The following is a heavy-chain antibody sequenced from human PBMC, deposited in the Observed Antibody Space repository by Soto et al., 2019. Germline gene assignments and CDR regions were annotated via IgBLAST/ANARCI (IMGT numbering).Heavy chain of an antibody. Sequence: EVQLVESGGGLVKPGGSLRLSCAASGFTFSSYSMTWVCQAPGKGLEWVSSISSSSSYIYYSDSVKGRFTNSRDNAKNSLYLQMNSLRAEDTAVYYCARDRQWELTGYYYYGMDVWGQGTTVTVSS. CDR1: GFTFSSYS. CDR3: ARDRQWELTGYYYYGMDV. V-gene: IGHV3-21*01. CDR2: ISSSSSYI. D-gene: IGHD1-26*01. J-gene: IGHJ6*02.